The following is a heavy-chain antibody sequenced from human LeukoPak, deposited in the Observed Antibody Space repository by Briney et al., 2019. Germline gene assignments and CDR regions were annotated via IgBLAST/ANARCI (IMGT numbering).Heavy chain of an antibody. Sequence: GGSLRLSCAASGFTFSSYAMSWVRQAPGKGLEWVSAISGSGGGTYYADSVKGRFTISRDNSKNTLYLQMNSLRAEDTAVYYCAKEGGSGWFSSYNWFDPWGQGTLVTVSS. CDR2: ISGSGGGT. CDR3: AKEGGSGWFSSYNWFDP. CDR1: GFTFSSYA. V-gene: IGHV3-23*01. D-gene: IGHD6-19*01. J-gene: IGHJ5*02.